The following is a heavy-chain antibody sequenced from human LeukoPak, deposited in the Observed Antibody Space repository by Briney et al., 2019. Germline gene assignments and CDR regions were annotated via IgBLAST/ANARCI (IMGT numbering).Heavy chain of an antibody. V-gene: IGHV1-69-2*01. CDR2: IDPEDGEA. D-gene: IGHD2-2*01. CDR3: ATDLESPDSAYYYMDV. Sequence: GATVKVSCKASGYTFIDYYIHWVQQAPGKGLVWMGRIDPEDGEAVYAEKFTGRVSITADTSTDTAYMEVSSLRSEDTAVYYCATDLESPDSAYYYMDVWGKGTTVIVSS. CDR1: GYTFIDYY. J-gene: IGHJ6*03.